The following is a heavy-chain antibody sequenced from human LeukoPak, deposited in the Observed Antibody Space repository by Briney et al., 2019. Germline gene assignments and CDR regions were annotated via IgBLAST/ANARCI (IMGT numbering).Heavy chain of an antibody. CDR2: IYNGGST. CDR1: GFTFSTYW. CDR3: ARCFSDAFYI. J-gene: IGHJ3*02. Sequence: GGSLRLSCAASGFTFSTYWMSWVRQAPGKGLDWVSVIYNGGSTYYADSVKGRFTISRDNSKNTLYLQMSSLRAEDTAIYYCARCFSDAFYIWGQGTMVTVSS. V-gene: IGHV3-53*01. D-gene: IGHD2/OR15-2a*01.